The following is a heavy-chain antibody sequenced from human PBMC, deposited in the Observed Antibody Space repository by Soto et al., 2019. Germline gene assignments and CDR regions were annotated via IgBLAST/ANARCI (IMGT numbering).Heavy chain of an antibody. J-gene: IGHJ3*02. Sequence: QVQLVESGGGLVQPGGSLRLSCAASGFTFGDYEMSWIRQAAGKGPEWVSFLSRRGNTIYYADSVTGRFSISRDNAETSMYLQMESLRVEDTATYLGARISSWYETDAFDMWGQGTMVTVSA. CDR1: GFTFGDYE. CDR2: LSRRGNTI. CDR3: ARISSWYETDAFDM. V-gene: IGHV3-11*01. D-gene: IGHD6-19*01.